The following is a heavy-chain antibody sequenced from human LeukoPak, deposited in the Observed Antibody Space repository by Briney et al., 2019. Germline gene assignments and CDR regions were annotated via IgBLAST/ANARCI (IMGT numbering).Heavy chain of an antibody. CDR3: ASSVLYYYDSSDQAFDI. CDR1: GFTFSSYA. V-gene: IGHV3-30-3*01. CDR2: ISYDGSNK. Sequence: PGGSLRLSCAASGFTFSSYAMHWVRQAPSKGLEWVAVISYDGSNKYYADSVKGRFTISRDNAKNSLYLQMNSLRAEDTAVYYCASSVLYYYDSSDQAFDIWGQGTMVTVSS. D-gene: IGHD3-22*01. J-gene: IGHJ3*02.